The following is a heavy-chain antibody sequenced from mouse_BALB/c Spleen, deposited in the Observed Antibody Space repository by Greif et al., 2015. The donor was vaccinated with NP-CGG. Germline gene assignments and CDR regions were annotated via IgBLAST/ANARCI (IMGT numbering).Heavy chain of an antibody. CDR2: INPYNGDT. CDR1: GYSFTGYF. Sequence: VQLKQSGPELVKPGASVKISCKASGYSFTGYFMNWVMQSHGKSLEWIGRINPYNGDTFYSQKFKGKATLTVDKSSSTAHMELRSLASEDSAVYYCARGDYLYAMDYWGQGTSVTVSS. V-gene: IGHV1-20*02. J-gene: IGHJ4*01. D-gene: IGHD2-4*01. CDR3: ARGDYLYAMDY.